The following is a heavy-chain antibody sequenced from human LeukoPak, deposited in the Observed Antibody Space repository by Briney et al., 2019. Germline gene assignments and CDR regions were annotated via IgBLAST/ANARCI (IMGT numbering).Heavy chain of an antibody. CDR2: INAGNGNT. Sequence: ASVKVSCKASGYTFTSYAMHWVRQAPGQRLEWMGWINAGNGNTKYSQKFQGRVTITRDTSASTAYMELSSLRSEDTAVYCCARDSDFWSGYYYGNWFDPWGQGTLVTVSS. CDR1: GYTFTSYA. CDR3: ARDSDFWSGYYYGNWFDP. V-gene: IGHV1-3*01. J-gene: IGHJ5*02. D-gene: IGHD3-3*01.